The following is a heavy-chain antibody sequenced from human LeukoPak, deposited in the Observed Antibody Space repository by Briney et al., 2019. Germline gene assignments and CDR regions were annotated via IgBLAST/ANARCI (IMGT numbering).Heavy chain of an antibody. CDR2: IYYSGST. Sequence: TETLSLTCTVSGGSISSYYWSWIRQPPGKGLEWIGYIYYSGSTNYNPSLKSRVTISVDTSKNQFSLKLSSVTAADTAVYYCARVDDFWSGYGWFDPWGQGTLVTVSS. J-gene: IGHJ5*02. V-gene: IGHV4-59*01. CDR3: ARVDDFWSGYGWFDP. D-gene: IGHD3-3*01. CDR1: GGSISSYY.